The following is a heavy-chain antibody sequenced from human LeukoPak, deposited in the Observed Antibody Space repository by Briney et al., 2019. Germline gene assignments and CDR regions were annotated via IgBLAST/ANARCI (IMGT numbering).Heavy chain of an antibody. CDR2: INPNSGGT. V-gene: IGHV1-2*06. D-gene: IGHD4-11*01. Sequence: ASVKVSCKASGYTFTGYYMHWVRQAPGQGLEWVGRINPNSGGTNYAQKFQGRVTMTRDTSISTAYMELSRLRSDDTAVYYCASPVGGYSNSYFDYWGQGTLVTVSS. J-gene: IGHJ4*02. CDR3: ASPVGGYSNSYFDY. CDR1: GYTFTGYY.